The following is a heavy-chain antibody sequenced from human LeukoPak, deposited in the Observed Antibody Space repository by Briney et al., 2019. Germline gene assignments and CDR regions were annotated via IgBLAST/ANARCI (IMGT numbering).Heavy chain of an antibody. CDR3: AKDGHSSGSSFDY. J-gene: IGHJ4*02. CDR2: ISGSGGST. Sequence: GGSLRLSCAASGFTFSSYAMSWVRQAPGKGLEWVSGISGSGGSTYYADSVKGRFTISRDNSKSTLYLQMNSLRAEDTAVCYCAKDGHSSGSSFDYWGQGTLVTVSS. D-gene: IGHD6-19*01. V-gene: IGHV3-23*01. CDR1: GFTFSSYA.